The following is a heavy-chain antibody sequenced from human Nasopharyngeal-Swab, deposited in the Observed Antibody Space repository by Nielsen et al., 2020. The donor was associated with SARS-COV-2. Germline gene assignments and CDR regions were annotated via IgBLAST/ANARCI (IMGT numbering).Heavy chain of an antibody. D-gene: IGHD2-15*01. V-gene: IGHV3-74*01. Sequence: GESLKISCAASGFTFSTYWMHWVRQPPVKGLLWVSRIDTDGTITDYADSVKGRFTISRDNAKNTLYLQMNSLRAEDTAVYYCARDVGGRDNYWGQGALVTVSS. CDR2: IDTDGTIT. J-gene: IGHJ4*02. CDR3: ARDVGGRDNY. CDR1: GFTFSTYW.